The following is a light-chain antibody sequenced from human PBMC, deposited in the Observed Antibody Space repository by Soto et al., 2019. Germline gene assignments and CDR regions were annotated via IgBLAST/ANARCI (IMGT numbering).Light chain of an antibody. CDR2: AAS. Sequence: AIQMTQSPSSLSASVGDRVTITCRASQDIRSDSGWYQQRPGKAPKLLIYAASSLQSGVPSRFSGSGSGTDFTLTISSLQPEDFATYYCLQDHNYPLTFGGGTKVDIK. J-gene: IGKJ4*01. CDR1: QDIRSD. CDR3: LQDHNYPLT. V-gene: IGKV1-6*02.